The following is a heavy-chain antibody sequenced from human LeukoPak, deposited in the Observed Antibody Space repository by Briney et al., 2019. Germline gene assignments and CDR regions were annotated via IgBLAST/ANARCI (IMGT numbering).Heavy chain of an antibody. D-gene: IGHD3-3*01. V-gene: IGHV3-13*01. CDR2: IGTAGDT. J-gene: IGHJ4*02. CDR1: GFTFSSYD. CDR3: ASGRVVARDYDFWRGYDYYFDY. Sequence: GALRLSCAASGFTFSSYDMHWVRQATGKCLEWVSAIGTAGDTYYPGSVKGRFTISRENAKNSLYLQMNSLSAGDTAVYYCASGRVVARDYDFWRGYDYYFDYWGQGTLVTVSS.